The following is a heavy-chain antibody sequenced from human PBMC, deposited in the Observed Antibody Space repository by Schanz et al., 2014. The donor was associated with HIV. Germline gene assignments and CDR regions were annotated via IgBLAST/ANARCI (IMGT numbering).Heavy chain of an antibody. J-gene: IGHJ3*02. CDR1: GFTFSSYA. Sequence: EVQLLESGGGLVQPGGSLRLSCAASGFTFSSYAMSWVRQAPGKGLEWVSAISGSGGSTYYADSVKGRFTMSRDNSKNTLYLQMNRLRADDTAVYYCAQMGAFAAFEIWGHVTVVTVSS. V-gene: IGHV3-23*01. CDR3: AQMGAFAAFEI. D-gene: IGHD3-16*01. CDR2: ISGSGGST.